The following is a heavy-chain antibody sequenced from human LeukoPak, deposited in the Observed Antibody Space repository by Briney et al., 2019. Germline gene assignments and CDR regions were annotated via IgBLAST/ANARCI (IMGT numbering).Heavy chain of an antibody. J-gene: IGHJ4*02. D-gene: IGHD2-2*01. CDR3: ARGSSSFDY. CDR1: GFTFSTYW. V-gene: IGHV3-7*04. CDR2: IKQDGSEK. Sequence: PGGSLRLSCAASGFTFSTYWMSWVRQAPGKGLEWVANIKQDGSEKYYVDSVKGRFTISRDNGKNSLFLQVNSLRAEDTAVYYCARGSSSFDYWGQGTLVTVSS.